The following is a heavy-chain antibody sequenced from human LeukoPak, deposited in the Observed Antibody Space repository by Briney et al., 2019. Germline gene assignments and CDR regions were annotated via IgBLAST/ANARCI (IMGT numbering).Heavy chain of an antibody. CDR3: ARSILTARKNYYMDV. CDR2: IYSGGST. CDR1: GFTVSSNY. V-gene: IGHV3-66*01. J-gene: IGHJ6*03. Sequence: QPGGSLRLSCAASGFTVSSNYMSWVRQAPGKGLEWVSVIYSGGSTYYADSVKGRFTISRDNSKNTLYLQMNSLRAEDTAVYYCARSILTARKNYYMDVWGKGTTVTVSS. D-gene: IGHD3-9*01.